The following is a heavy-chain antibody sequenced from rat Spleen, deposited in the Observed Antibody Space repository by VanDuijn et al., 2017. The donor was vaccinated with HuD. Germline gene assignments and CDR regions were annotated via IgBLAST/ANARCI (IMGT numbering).Heavy chain of an antibody. CDR2: ISAYGSIT. D-gene: IGHD1-11*01. CDR1: GFTFSDYA. J-gene: IGHJ2*01. CDR3: GRRDYGGYSVAFDY. Sequence: EVQLVESGGGLVQPGRSLKFSCVASGFTFSDYAMAWVRQAPTKGLEWVATISAYGSITYYRDSVKGRFTISRDNAKSTLFLQMDSLRSEDTATYYCGRRDYGGYSVAFDYWGQGVMVTVSS. V-gene: IGHV5-17*01.